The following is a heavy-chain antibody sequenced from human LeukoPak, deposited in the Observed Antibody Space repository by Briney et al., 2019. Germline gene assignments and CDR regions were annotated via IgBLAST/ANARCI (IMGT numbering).Heavy chain of an antibody. CDR3: ARQMYYDFWSGYSTFDY. CDR1: GFTFSSYE. CDR2: ISSSGNTI. J-gene: IGHJ4*02. D-gene: IGHD3-3*01. Sequence: GGSLRLSCEASGFTFSSYEMNWVRQAPGKGLEWVSYISSSGNTIYYADSVKGRFTISRDNAKNSLYLQMNSLRAEDTAVYYCARQMYYDFWSGYSTFDYWSQGTLVTVSS. V-gene: IGHV3-48*03.